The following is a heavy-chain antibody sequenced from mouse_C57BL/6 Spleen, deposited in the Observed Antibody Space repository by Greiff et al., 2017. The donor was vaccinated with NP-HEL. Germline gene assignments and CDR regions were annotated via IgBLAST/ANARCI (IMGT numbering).Heavy chain of an antibody. V-gene: IGHV1-80*01. CDR2: IYPGDGDT. Sequence: VKLQESGAELVKPGASVKISCKASGYAFSSYWMNWVKQRPGKGLEWIGQIYPGDGDTNYNGKFKGKATLTADKSSSTAYMQLSSLTSEDSAVYFCARGYYGSRFAYWGQGTLVTVSA. CDR3: ARGYYGSRFAY. J-gene: IGHJ3*01. D-gene: IGHD1-1*01. CDR1: GYAFSSYW.